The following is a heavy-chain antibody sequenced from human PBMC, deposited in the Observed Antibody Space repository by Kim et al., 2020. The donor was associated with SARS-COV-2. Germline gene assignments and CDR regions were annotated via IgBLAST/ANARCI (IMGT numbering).Heavy chain of an antibody. Sequence: GGSLRLSCAASGFTVISSYMTWVRQAPGQGLEWVSVLYAGSTTYYADSVKGRFTISRDNSKNTLHLQMNSLRADDTAVYYCARILITMIVVDAFDIWGQGTMVTVSS. D-gene: IGHD3-22*01. V-gene: IGHV3-66*01. CDR2: LYAGSTT. CDR1: GFTVISSY. CDR3: ARILITMIVVDAFDI. J-gene: IGHJ3*02.